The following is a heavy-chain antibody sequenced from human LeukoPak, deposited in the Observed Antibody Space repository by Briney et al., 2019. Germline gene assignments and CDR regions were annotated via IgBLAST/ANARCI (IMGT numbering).Heavy chain of an antibody. V-gene: IGHV4-38-2*02. Sequence: PSETLSLTCTVSGYSISSGYYWGWIRQSPGKGLEWIGSIYNSGSTYYNPSLKSRVTISIDTPKNQFSLKLSSVTAADTAVYYCARDSGTTGEVKFDPWGQGTLVTVSS. J-gene: IGHJ5*02. CDR3: ARDSGTTGEVKFDP. CDR2: IYNSGST. CDR1: GYSISSGYY. D-gene: IGHD3-10*01.